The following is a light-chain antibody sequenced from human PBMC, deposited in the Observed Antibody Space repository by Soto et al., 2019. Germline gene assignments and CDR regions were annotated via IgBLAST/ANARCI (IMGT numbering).Light chain of an antibody. J-gene: IGKJ1*01. CDR1: QDIRSY. CDR3: QQGYSTQWT. V-gene: IGKV1-39*01. Sequence: DIQMTQSPSSLSASVGDRVSITCRASQDIRSYLNWYQQKPGKAPELLIYATSNLQSGVPPRFSASGSGTDFTLTISSLQPEYFATYYCQQGYSTQWTSGQGTNVEIK. CDR2: ATS.